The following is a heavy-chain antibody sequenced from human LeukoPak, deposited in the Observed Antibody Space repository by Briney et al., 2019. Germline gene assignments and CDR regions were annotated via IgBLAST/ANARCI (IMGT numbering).Heavy chain of an antibody. CDR2: ISSSGSSI. CDR1: GFTFSSYE. CDR3: ARVAGYCSSTSCPYYCYYMDV. J-gene: IGHJ6*03. Sequence: GGSLRLSCAASGFTFSSYEMNWVRQAPGKGLEWVSYISSSGSSIYYADSVKGRFTISRDNAKNSLYLQMNSLRAEDTAVYYCARVAGYCSSTSCPYYCYYMDVWGKGTTVTISS. D-gene: IGHD2-2*01. V-gene: IGHV3-48*03.